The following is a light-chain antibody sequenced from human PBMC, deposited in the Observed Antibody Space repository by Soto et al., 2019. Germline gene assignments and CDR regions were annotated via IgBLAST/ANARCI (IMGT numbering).Light chain of an antibody. CDR1: QSVSSN. Sequence: IVMTQSPATLSVSPGERATISCRASQSVSSNLAWYQQKPGQAPRLLIYGASTRATGIPARFSGSGSGTEFTLTISSLQSEDFAVYYCQQYYNWPPWTFGPGTKVDIK. CDR3: QQYYNWPPWT. CDR2: GAS. J-gene: IGKJ1*01. V-gene: IGKV3-15*01.